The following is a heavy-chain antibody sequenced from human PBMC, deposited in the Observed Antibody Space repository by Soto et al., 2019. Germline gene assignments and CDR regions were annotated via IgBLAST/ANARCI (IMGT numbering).Heavy chain of an antibody. Sequence: PGGSLRLSCAVSGFTFSDHYMDWVRQAPGKGLEWVGRIGNKANSYTTQYAASVKVRFAISRDDSENSLFLHMNSLKIEDTAVYFCARSTVTVAPYYSDYWGQGTLVTVSS. D-gene: IGHD4-17*01. CDR2: IGNKANSYTT. CDR1: GFTFSDHY. V-gene: IGHV3-72*01. CDR3: ARSTVTVAPYYSDY. J-gene: IGHJ4*02.